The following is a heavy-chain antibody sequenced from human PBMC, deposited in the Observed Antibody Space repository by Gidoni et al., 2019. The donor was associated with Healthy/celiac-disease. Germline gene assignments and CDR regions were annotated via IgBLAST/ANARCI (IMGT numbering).Heavy chain of an antibody. CDR2: IYSSGST. CDR3: ARARKYSSGWFDY. D-gene: IGHD6-19*01. Sequence: QVQLQESGPGLVQPSETLSLTCTVSGGSISRYYWSWIRQPPGKGLEWIGYIYSSGSTNYNPSRKSRVTISGETSKTQFSLKLSSVTAADTAVYYCARARKYSSGWFDYWGQGTLVTVS. V-gene: IGHV4-59*01. CDR1: GGSISRYY. J-gene: IGHJ4*02.